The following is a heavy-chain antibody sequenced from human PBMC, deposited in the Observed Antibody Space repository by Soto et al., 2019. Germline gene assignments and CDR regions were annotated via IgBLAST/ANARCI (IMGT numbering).Heavy chain of an antibody. CDR1: GGSISSGGYX. D-gene: IGHD3-10*01. CDR3: ARVGSYHSTAFDI. V-gene: IGHV4-31*03. J-gene: IGHJ3*02. CDR2: IYYSGST. Sequence: PSETLSLTCTVSGGSISSGGYXXXRXXXHPGKGLEWIGNIYYSGSTYYNPSLKSRVTISVDTSKNQFSLKLSSVTAADTAVYYCARVGSYHSTAFDIWGQGTMVTVSS.